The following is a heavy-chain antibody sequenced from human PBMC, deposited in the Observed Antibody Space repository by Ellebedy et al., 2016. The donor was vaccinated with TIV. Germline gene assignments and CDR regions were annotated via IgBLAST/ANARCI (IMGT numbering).Heavy chain of an antibody. D-gene: IGHD3-22*01. Sequence: PGGSLRLSCAASGLTVSSNYMSWVRQAPGKGLEWVSIIYIGGSTYYADSVQGRFTISRDTSKNTVFLQMNTLRAEDTAVYFCVRAYDNNDYLPYYFDYWGQGTLVTVSS. V-gene: IGHV3-66*01. CDR2: IYIGGST. J-gene: IGHJ4*02. CDR3: VRAYDNNDYLPYYFDY. CDR1: GLTVSSNY.